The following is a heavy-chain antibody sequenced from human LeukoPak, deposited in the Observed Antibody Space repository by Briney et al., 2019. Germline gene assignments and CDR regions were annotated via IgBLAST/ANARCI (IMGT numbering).Heavy chain of an antibody. Sequence: SGGSLRLSCAASGFTFSSYWMSWVRQAPGKGLEWVANIKQDGSEKYYVDSVKGRFTISRDNAKNSLYLQMNSLRAEDTAVYYCARDGWELHDAFDIWGQGTMVTVSS. V-gene: IGHV3-7*01. CDR2: IKQDGSEK. CDR1: GFTFSSYW. D-gene: IGHD1-26*01. J-gene: IGHJ3*02. CDR3: ARDGWELHDAFDI.